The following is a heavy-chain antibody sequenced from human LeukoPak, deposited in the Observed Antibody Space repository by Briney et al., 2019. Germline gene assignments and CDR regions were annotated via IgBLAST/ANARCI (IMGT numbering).Heavy chain of an antibody. V-gene: IGHV4-4*07. CDR2: IYTSGST. J-gene: IGHJ3*02. CDR1: GGSFSGYY. D-gene: IGHD1-26*01. CDR3: AREPDPVGASSDDAFDI. Sequence: SETLSLXCAVYGGSFSGYYWSWIRQPAGKGLEWIGRIYTSGSTNYNPSLKSRVTMSVDTSKNQFSLKLSSVTAADTAVYYCAREPDPVGASSDDAFDIWGQGTMVTVSS.